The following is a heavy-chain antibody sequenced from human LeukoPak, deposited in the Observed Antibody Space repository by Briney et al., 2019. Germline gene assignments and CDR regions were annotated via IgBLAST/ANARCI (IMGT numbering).Heavy chain of an antibody. Sequence: SETLSLTCTVSGGSVSSGSYYWSWIRQPPGKGLEWIGYIYYSGSTNYNPSLKSRVTISVDTSKNQFSLKLSSVTAADTAVYYCARVRGGLFDYWGQGTLVTVSS. D-gene: IGHD1-1*01. CDR3: ARVRGGLFDY. CDR1: GGSVSSGSYY. J-gene: IGHJ4*02. V-gene: IGHV4-61*01. CDR2: IYYSGST.